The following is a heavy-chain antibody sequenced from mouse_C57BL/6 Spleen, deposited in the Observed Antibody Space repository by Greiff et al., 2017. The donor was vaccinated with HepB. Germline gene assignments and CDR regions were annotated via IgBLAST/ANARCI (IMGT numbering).Heavy chain of an antibody. CDR3: ARPHSNCFYAMDY. Sequence: EVHLVESGGGLVQPGGSLSLSCAASGFTFTDYYMSWVRQPPGKALEWLGFIRNKANGYTTEYSASVKGRFTISRDNSQSILYLQMHALRAEDSATYYCARPHSNCFYAMDYWGQGTSVTVSS. CDR1: GFTFTDYY. J-gene: IGHJ4*01. CDR2: IRNKANGYTT. V-gene: IGHV7-3*01. D-gene: IGHD2-5*01.